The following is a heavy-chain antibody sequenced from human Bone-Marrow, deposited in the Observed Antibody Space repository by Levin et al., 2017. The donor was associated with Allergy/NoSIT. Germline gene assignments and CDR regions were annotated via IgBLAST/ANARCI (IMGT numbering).Heavy chain of an antibody. CDR2: IYSGGNT. J-gene: IGHJ4*02. V-gene: IGHV3-53*01. Sequence: GESLKISCAASGFTVSSNYMTWVRQAPGKGLESVSVIYSGGNTYYADSVKGRFTISRDNAKNTLYLQMNSLRAEDTAVYYCARGSGWSYYFDYWGQGTLVTVSS. CDR3: ARGSGWSYYFDY. D-gene: IGHD6-19*01. CDR1: GFTVSSNY.